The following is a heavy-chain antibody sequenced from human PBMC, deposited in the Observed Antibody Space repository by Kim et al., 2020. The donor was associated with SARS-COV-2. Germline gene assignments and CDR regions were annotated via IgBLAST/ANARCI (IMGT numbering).Heavy chain of an antibody. V-gene: IGHV4-34*01. CDR1: GGSFSGYY. Sequence: SETLSLTCAVYGGSFSGYYWSWIRQPPGKGLEWIGEINHSGSTNYNPSLKSRVTISVDTSKNQFSLKRSSVTAADTAVYYCARGGWFGESHWLMDVWGQG. D-gene: IGHD3-10*01. J-gene: IGHJ6*02. CDR2: INHSGST. CDR3: ARGGWFGESHWLMDV.